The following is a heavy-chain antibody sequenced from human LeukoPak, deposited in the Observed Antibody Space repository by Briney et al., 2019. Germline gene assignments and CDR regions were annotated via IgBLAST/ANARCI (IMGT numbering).Heavy chain of an antibody. Sequence: ASVKVSCKASGYTFTSYGISWVRQAPGQGLEWMGWISAYNGNTNYAQKLQGRVAMTTDTSTSTAYMELRSLRSDDTAVYYCARDREEGSSSWFYYYYYMDVWGKGTTVTVSS. D-gene: IGHD6-13*01. CDR2: ISAYNGNT. CDR3: ARDREEGSSSWFYYYYYMDV. J-gene: IGHJ6*03. CDR1: GYTFTSYG. V-gene: IGHV1-18*01.